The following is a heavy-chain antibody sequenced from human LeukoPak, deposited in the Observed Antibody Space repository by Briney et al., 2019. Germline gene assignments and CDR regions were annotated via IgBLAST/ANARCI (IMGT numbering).Heavy chain of an antibody. CDR2: ISYSGST. D-gene: IGHD6-19*01. V-gene: IGHV4-59*08. CDR1: GGSTSSFY. J-gene: IGHJ4*02. CDR3: ARHLYCGWHFDY. Sequence: TETLSLTCTVSGGSTSSFYWNWIRQPPGKGLEWIGYISYSGSTNYNPSLKGRVTISVDTSKNQFSLKLSSVTAADTAVYYCARHLYCGWHFDYWGQGTLVTVSS.